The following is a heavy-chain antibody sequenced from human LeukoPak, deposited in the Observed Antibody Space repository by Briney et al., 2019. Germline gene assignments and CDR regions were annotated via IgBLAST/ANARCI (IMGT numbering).Heavy chain of an antibody. CDR3: ARDSPPDY. Sequence: GGSLRLSCAACGFIFKNAWMTWVRQAPGEGLEWVSYISSSSSYIYYADSVKGRFTISRDNAKNSLYLQMNSLRAEDTAVYYCARDSPPDYWGQGTLVTVSS. CDR2: ISSSSSYI. J-gene: IGHJ4*02. CDR1: GFIFKNAW. V-gene: IGHV3-21*05.